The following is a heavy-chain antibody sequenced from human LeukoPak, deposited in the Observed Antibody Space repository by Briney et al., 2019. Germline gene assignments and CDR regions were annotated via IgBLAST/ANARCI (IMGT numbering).Heavy chain of an antibody. V-gene: IGHV3-23*01. Sequence: SGGSLRLSCAASGFTVSSNYVSSVRQAPGKGLEWVSGITGSGGGTYYADSVKGRFTISRDNSRNTLYLQMNSLRAEDTAIYYCANDGGSSTDFSTWYLSLTDAFHIWGQGTMVTVSS. CDR2: ITGSGGGT. D-gene: IGHD6-13*01. CDR1: GFTVSSNY. CDR3: ANDGGSSTDFSTWYLSLTDAFHI. J-gene: IGHJ3*02.